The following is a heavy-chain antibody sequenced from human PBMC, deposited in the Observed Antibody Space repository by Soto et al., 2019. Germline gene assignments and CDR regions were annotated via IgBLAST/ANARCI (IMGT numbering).Heavy chain of an antibody. J-gene: IGHJ4*02. CDR2: IYYSGST. CDR3: AREDTVAGRQRFVDY. CDR1: GGSISSGDYY. Sequence: QVQLQESGPGLVKPSQTLSLICTVSGGSISSGDYYWSWIRQPPGKGLEWIAYIYYSGSTYYNPSLKGRVSLSADTSKNQFSLKLSSVTAADTAVYYGAREDTVAGRQRFVDYWGQGTLVTVSS. V-gene: IGHV4-30-4*01. D-gene: IGHD6-19*01.